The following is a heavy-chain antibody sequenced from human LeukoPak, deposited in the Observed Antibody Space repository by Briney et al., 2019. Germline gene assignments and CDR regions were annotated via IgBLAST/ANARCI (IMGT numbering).Heavy chain of an antibody. Sequence: GGSLRVSCAASGFTFSDYYMSWIRQAPGKGLEWISYISSSGSSIYYADSVKGRFTISRDNAKNSLYLQMNSLIAEDTAMYYCARAVTGYSSGWYGSACDIWGQGTMVTVSS. D-gene: IGHD6-19*01. CDR3: ARAVTGYSSGWYGSACDI. CDR2: ISSSGSSI. J-gene: IGHJ3*02. V-gene: IGHV3-11*01. CDR1: GFTFSDYY.